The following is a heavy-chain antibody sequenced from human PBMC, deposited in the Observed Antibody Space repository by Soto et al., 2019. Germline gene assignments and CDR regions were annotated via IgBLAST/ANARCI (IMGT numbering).Heavy chain of an antibody. CDR3: AKDFTPDGYWDFDY. J-gene: IGHJ4*02. Sequence: VQLLESGGGLVQPGGSLRLSCAASGFTFSTYTMNWVRQPPGRGLEWVSAVLATGSATFYADSVKGRFTISRDNSKNTLYLQMNNLRAEDTAVYYCAKDFTPDGYWDFDYWGQGTLVTVSS. D-gene: IGHD4-17*01. CDR1: GFTFSTYT. CDR2: VLATGSAT. V-gene: IGHV3-23*01.